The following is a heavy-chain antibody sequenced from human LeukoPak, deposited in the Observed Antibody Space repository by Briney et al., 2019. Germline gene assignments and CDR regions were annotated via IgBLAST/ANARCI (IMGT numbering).Heavy chain of an antibody. CDR1: GYTFTGYY. V-gene: IGHV1-2*02. CDR3: AGSCSSTSCTPSGYYYYMDV. Sequence: ASVKVSCKASGYTFTGYYMHWVRQAPGQGLEWMGWINPNSGGTNYAQKFQGRVTMTRDTSISTAYMELSRLRSDDTAVYYCAGSCSSTSCTPSGYYYYMDVWGKGTTVTVSS. D-gene: IGHD2-2*01. J-gene: IGHJ6*03. CDR2: INPNSGGT.